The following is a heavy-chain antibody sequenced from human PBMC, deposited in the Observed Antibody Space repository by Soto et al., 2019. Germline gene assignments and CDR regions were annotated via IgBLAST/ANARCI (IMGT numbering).Heavy chain of an antibody. D-gene: IGHD4-17*01. CDR3: ARLQSNYGDYPLR. CDR2: IYPGDSDT. CDR1: GYSFPSYW. Sequence: ESLRVFCKGSGYSFPSYWIGWVRQMPGKGLECMGIIYPGDSDTRYSPSFQGQVTISADKSISTAYLQWSSLKASDTAMYYWARLQSNYGDYPLRWGQGTLVTVSS. V-gene: IGHV5-51*01. J-gene: IGHJ4*02.